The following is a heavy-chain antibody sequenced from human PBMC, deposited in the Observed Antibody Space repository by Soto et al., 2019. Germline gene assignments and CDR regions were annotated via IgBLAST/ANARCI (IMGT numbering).Heavy chain of an antibody. CDR2: ITISSRGI. D-gene: IGHD3-22*01. CDR1: GFTFTRYS. CDR3: ARDYYYDSSGYSPLDY. Sequence: GGSLRLSCAASGFTFTRYSMNWVRQAPGKGLEWVSSITISSRGINYADSVKGRFTISRDNAKNSVYLQMNSLRAEDTAVYYCARDYYYDSSGYSPLDYWGQGTLVTVSS. J-gene: IGHJ4*02. V-gene: IGHV3-21*01.